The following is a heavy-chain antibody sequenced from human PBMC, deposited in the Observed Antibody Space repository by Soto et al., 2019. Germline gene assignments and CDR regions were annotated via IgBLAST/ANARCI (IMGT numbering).Heavy chain of an antibody. CDR1: GFTFSRFA. Sequence: EVQLLESGGGLVQPGGSLRLSCAVSGFTFSRFAMKWVRQAPGKGLEWVSVNGSSGDGIHYADSVKGRFTISRDNSKNTLNLQMNGLRAEDTAVYYCATYGQHLMDSWGQGTLVTVSS. J-gene: IGHJ4*02. CDR3: ATYGQHLMDS. D-gene: IGHD4-17*01. V-gene: IGHV3-23*01. CDR2: NGSSGDGI.